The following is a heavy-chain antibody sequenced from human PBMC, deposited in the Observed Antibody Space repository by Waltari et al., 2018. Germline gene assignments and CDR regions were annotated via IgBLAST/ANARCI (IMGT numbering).Heavy chain of an antibody. D-gene: IGHD2-21*02. CDR3: ARGSSVVVTADYFDY. V-gene: IGHV3-33*01. CDR1: GFTFSTYG. J-gene: IGHJ4*02. Sequence: QVQLVESGGGVVKHGRSLRLSCAASGFTFSTYGMHWVRQAPGKGLEWVAVIWYDGSNKYYADSVKGRFTISRDNSKNTLYLQMNSLRAEDTAVYYCARGSSVVVTADYFDYWGQGTLVTVSS. CDR2: IWYDGSNK.